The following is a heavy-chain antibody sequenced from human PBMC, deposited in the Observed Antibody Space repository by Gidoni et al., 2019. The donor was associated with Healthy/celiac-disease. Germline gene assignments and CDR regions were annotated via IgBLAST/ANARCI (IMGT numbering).Heavy chain of an antibody. CDR2: IYLSGST. V-gene: IGHV4-4*02. J-gene: IGHJ3*02. CDR3: ARCEVGAPRGAFDI. Sequence: QVQLQESGPGLVKPSGTLSLTCAVSGVSIRRSNRWSWVRQPPGKGLEWIGEIYLSGSTNYNPSLKSRVTISVDKSKNRFSLKVNSVTAADTAVYYCARCEVGAPRGAFDIWGQGTMVTVSS. D-gene: IGHD3-16*01. CDR1: GVSIRRSNR.